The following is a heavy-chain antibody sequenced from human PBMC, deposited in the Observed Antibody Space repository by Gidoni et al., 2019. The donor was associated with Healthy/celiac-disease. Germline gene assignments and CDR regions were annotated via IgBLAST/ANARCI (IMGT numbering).Heavy chain of an antibody. CDR1: GFTFSSYG. CDR2: ISYDGSNK. CDR3: AKLDWGMSYYYYGMDV. Sequence: QVQLVESGGGVVQPGRSLRLSCAAPGFTFSSYGMHWFRQAPGKGLEWVAVISYDGSNKYYADSVKGRFTISRDNSKNTLYLQMNSLRAEDTAVYYCAKLDWGMSYYYYGMDVWGQGTTVTVSS. D-gene: IGHD7-27*01. V-gene: IGHV3-30*18. J-gene: IGHJ6*02.